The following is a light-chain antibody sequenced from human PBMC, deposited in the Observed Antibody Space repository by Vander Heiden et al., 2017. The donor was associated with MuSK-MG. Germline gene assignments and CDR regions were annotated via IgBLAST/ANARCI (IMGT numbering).Light chain of an antibody. Sequence: QYALTQPAYVPGSPGQPITSSCTGTSSDVGGYNYVSWYQQHPGKAPKLMIYDVSNRPSGVSNRFSGSKSGNTASLTISGLQAEDEADYYCSSYTSSSTWVFGGGTKLTVL. V-gene: IGLV2-14*03. CDR1: SSDVGGYNY. CDR3: SSYTSSSTWV. J-gene: IGLJ3*02. CDR2: DVS.